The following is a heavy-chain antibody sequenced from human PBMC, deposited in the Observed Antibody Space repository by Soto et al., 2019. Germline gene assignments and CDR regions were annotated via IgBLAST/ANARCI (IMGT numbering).Heavy chain of an antibody. Sequence: GGSLRLSCAASGFTFSSYGMHWVRQAPGKGLEWVAVISYDGSNKYYADSVKGRFTISRDNSKNTLYLQMNSLRAEDTAVYYCAKDSSRAPYYYYGMDVWGQGTTVTVSS. J-gene: IGHJ6*02. CDR1: GFTFSSYG. CDR3: AKDSSRAPYYYYGMDV. D-gene: IGHD2-2*01. V-gene: IGHV3-30*18. CDR2: ISYDGSNK.